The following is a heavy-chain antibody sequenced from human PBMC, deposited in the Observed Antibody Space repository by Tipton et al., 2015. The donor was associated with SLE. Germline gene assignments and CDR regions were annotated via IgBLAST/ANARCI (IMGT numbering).Heavy chain of an antibody. V-gene: IGHV4-59*01. Sequence: TLSLTCTSSGDSISSFYWSWIRQPPGKELEWIGCIYYSGSTNFNPSLNNRVTISVDTSKNQFSLRLTSVTAADTAIYYCERDRGYGIDYWGQGTLVTVP. D-gene: IGHD5-12*01. CDR3: ERDRGYGIDY. CDR2: IYYSGST. J-gene: IGHJ4*02. CDR1: GDSISSFY.